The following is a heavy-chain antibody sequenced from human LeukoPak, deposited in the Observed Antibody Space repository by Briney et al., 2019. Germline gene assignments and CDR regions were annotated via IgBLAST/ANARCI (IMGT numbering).Heavy chain of an antibody. CDR1: GGSISSSSYY. CDR2: IYYSGNT. D-gene: IGHD3-16*01. CDR3: ARQGFGSSYFDY. V-gene: IGHV4-39*07. J-gene: IGHJ4*02. Sequence: PSETLSLTCTVSGGSISSSSYYWGWIRQPPGKGLECIGSIYYSGNTYYNPSLKSRVTISVDTSRKQFSLKLNSVTAADTAVYYCARQGFGSSYFDYWGQGTLVTVSS.